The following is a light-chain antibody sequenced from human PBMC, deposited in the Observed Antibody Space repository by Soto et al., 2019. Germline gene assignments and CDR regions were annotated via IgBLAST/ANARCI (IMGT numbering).Light chain of an antibody. CDR3: QQYNSYSLA. Sequence: DIQLTQSPSTLSASLGATVTITYRASQSISSWLAWYQQKTGKAPKLLIYDASSLESGVPSRFSGSGSGTEFILTISSLQPDDFSTYYCQQYNSYSLAFGQGTEVDIK. V-gene: IGKV1-5*01. J-gene: IGKJ1*01. CDR2: DAS. CDR1: QSISSW.